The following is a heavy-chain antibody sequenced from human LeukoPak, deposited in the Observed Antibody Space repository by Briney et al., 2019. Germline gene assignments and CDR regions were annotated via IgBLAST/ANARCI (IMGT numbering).Heavy chain of an antibody. CDR3: AKDELRDGYNFGLIDY. J-gene: IGHJ4*02. V-gene: IGHV3-9*01. D-gene: IGHD5-24*01. Sequence: QTGGSLRLSCAASGFTFDDYAMHWVRQAPGKGLEWVSGISWNSGSIGYADSVKGRFTISRDNAKNSLYLQMNSLRAEDTALYYCAKDELRDGYNFGLIDYWGQGTLVTVSS. CDR1: GFTFDDYA. CDR2: ISWNSGSI.